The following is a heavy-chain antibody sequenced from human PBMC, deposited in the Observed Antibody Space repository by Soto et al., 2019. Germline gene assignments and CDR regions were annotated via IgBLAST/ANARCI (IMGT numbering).Heavy chain of an antibody. D-gene: IGHD3-3*01. Sequence: TLSLTCTVSGGSIIRGDYYWSWIRQHPGKGLEWIGYIYYSGSTYYNPSLKSRVTISVDTSKNQFSLKLSSVTAADTAVYYCARWWSGSRQGFDPWGQGTLVTVSS. CDR3: ARWWSGSRQGFDP. CDR2: IYYSGST. CDR1: GGSIIRGDYY. V-gene: IGHV4-31*03. J-gene: IGHJ5*02.